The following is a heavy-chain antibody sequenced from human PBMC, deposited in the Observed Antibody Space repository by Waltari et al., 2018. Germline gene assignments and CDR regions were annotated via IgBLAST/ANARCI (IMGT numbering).Heavy chain of an antibody. V-gene: IGHV3-23*01. CDR2: ISGSGGST. CDR3: AKPELSSGWQRGPIDY. Sequence: EVQLLESGGGLVQPGGSLRLSCAASGFTFSSYAMSWVRQAPGKGLEWVSAISGSGGSTYYADSVKGRFTISRDNSKNTLYLQMNSLRAEDTAVYYCAKPELSSGWQRGPIDYWGQGTLVTVSS. D-gene: IGHD6-19*01. CDR1: GFTFSSYA. J-gene: IGHJ4*02.